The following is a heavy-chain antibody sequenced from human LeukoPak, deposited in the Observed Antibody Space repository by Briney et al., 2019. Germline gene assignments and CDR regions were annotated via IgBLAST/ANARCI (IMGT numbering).Heavy chain of an antibody. J-gene: IGHJ6*04. CDR2: IKQDGSEK. D-gene: IGHD2-2*01. CDR3: ARLGYCSSTSCRPALYYYGMDV. CDR1: GFTFSSYW. V-gene: IGHV3-7*03. Sequence: GGSLRLSCAASGFTFSSYWMSWVRQAPGKGLEWVANIKQDGSEKYYVDSVKGGFTISRDKAKNSLYLQMNSLRAEDTAVYYCARLGYCSSTSCRPALYYYGMDVWGKGTTVTVSS.